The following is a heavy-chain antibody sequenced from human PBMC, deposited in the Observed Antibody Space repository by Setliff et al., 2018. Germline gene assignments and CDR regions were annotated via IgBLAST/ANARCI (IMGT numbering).Heavy chain of an antibody. Sequence: SETLSLTCTVSGDSISSRRNYWGWFRQPAGKELEWIGQIYTSWSTNYNPSLKSRVTISLDTSNNPFSLSLSSVTAADTAVYYCAGSTVTQVDYWGQGTLVTVSS. CDR2: IYTSWST. CDR1: GDSISSRRNY. V-gene: IGHV4-61*09. CDR3: AGSTVTQVDY. J-gene: IGHJ4*02. D-gene: IGHD4-17*01.